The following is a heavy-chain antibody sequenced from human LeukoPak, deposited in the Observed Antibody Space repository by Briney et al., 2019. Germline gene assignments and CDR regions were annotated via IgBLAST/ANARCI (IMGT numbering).Heavy chain of an antibody. CDR2: ISSSGSTI. J-gene: IGHJ6*03. V-gene: IGHV3-48*03. CDR1: GFTFSSYE. Sequence: PGGSLKLSCAASGFTFSSYEMNWVRQAPGKGLEWVSYISSSGSTIYYADSVKGRFTISRDNAKNSLYLQMNSLRAEDTAVYYCARDRVEVLEWLIKKYYYYYMDVWGKGTTVTVSS. CDR3: ARDRVEVLEWLIKKYYYYYMDV. D-gene: IGHD3-3*01.